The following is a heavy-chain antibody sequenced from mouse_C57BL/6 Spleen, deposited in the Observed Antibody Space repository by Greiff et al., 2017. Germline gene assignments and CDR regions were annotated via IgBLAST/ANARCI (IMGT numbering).Heavy chain of an antibody. CDR3: ARSGGWLLPCAY. CDR2: LYPSDSET. CDR1: GYTFTSYW. Sequence: QVQLQQPGAELVRPGSSVKLSCKASGYTFTSYWMDWVKQRPGQGLEWIGNLYPSDSETHYNQKFKDKATLTVDNSSSTADMQLSNLTSEDTAVYYCARSGGWLLPCAYWGQGTLVTVAA. J-gene: IGHJ3*01. V-gene: IGHV1-61*01. D-gene: IGHD2-3*01.